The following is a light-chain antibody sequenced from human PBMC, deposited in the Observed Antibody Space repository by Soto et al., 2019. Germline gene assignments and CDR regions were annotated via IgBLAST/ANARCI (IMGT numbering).Light chain of an antibody. V-gene: IGLV1-40*01. J-gene: IGLJ2*01. CDR3: QSYDSSLSGVV. Sequence: QSVLTQPPSVSGAPGQRVTLSCTGRSSNIGAGYDVHWYQQLPGTAPKLLIYGNSNRPSEVPDRFSGSKSGTSASLAITGLQAEDEAEYYCQSYDSSLSGVVFGGGTKLTVL. CDR2: GNS. CDR1: SSNIGAGYD.